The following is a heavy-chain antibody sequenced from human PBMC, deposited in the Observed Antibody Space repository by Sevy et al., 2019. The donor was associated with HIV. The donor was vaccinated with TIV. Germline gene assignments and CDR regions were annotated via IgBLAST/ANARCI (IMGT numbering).Heavy chain of an antibody. Sequence: SETLSLTCAGHSGSFSGYYWSWIRESPGKGLEWIGEINDSGITNYNPSLKSQVTISVDTSKKEFSLRLSSVTAADTAVYYCARSPPVVVVPGAPSWFDPWGQGTLVTVSS. D-gene: IGHD2-2*01. J-gene: IGHJ5*02. CDR2: INDSGIT. CDR3: ARSPPVVVVPGAPSWFDP. V-gene: IGHV4-34*01. CDR1: SGSFSGYY.